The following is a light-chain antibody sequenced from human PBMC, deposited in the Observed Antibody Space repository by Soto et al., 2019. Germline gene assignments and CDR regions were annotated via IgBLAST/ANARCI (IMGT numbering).Light chain of an antibody. CDR1: QDIGND. Sequence: AIKMTQSPSSLSASVGDRVTITCRASQDIGNDLGWYQQKPGKAPKLLIYAASSLESGVPSRFSGSGSGTDFTIPISSLQPEDFATYYCLQDYNRPYTFGQGSRLEIK. V-gene: IGKV1-6*01. CDR2: AAS. J-gene: IGKJ2*01. CDR3: LQDYNRPYT.